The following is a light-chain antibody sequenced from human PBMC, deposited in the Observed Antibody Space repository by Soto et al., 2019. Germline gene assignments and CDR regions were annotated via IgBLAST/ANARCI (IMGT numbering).Light chain of an antibody. J-gene: IGLJ1*01. CDR2: DVS. V-gene: IGLV2-14*01. CDR3: SSYTSSSTPLYV. Sequence: QSVLTQPASVSGSPGQSITISCTGTSSDVGGYNSVSWYQQHPGKAPKLMIYDVSNRPSGVSNRFSGSKSGNTASLTISGLQAEDEADYYCSSYTSSSTPLYVFGTGTKVTVL. CDR1: SSDVGGYNS.